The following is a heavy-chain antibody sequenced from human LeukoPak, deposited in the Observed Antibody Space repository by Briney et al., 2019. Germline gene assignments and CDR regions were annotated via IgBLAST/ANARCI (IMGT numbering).Heavy chain of an antibody. V-gene: IGHV1-69*05. CDR1: GGTFSIYA. Sequence: SVKVSCTASGGTFSIYAISWVRQAPGQGLEWMGGIIPIFGTANYAQKFQGRVTITRDMSTSTAYMELSSLRSEDTAVYYCAADSGSDDAFDIWGQGTVVTVSS. J-gene: IGHJ3*02. CDR2: IIPIFGTA. CDR3: AADSGSDDAFDI. D-gene: IGHD6-13*01.